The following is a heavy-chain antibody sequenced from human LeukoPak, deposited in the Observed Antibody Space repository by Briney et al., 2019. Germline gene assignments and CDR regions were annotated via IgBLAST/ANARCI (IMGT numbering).Heavy chain of an antibody. V-gene: IGHV3-21*01. CDR3: ARTNKYSGYDHFDY. D-gene: IGHD5-12*01. Sequence: PGGSLRLSCAASGFTFSSYNMNWVRQAPGKGLECVSSISSSSSYIYYADSVKGRFTISRDNAKNSLYLQMNSLRAEDTAVYYCARTNKYSGYDHFDYWGQGTLVTVSS. J-gene: IGHJ4*02. CDR1: GFTFSSYN. CDR2: ISSSSSYI.